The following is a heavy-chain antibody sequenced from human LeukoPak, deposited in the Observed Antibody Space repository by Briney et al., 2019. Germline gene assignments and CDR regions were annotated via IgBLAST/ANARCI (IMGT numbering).Heavy chain of an antibody. D-gene: IGHD3-3*01. J-gene: IGHJ5*02. CDR1: GGSFSGYY. Sequence: PSETLSLTCAFDGGSFSGYYWSWIRQPPGKGLEWVGEMNHSGSTNYNPSLKSRVTISVDTSKNQFSLKLSSVTAADTAVYYCARGVLRYNWFDPWGQGTLVTVSS. CDR2: MNHSGST. CDR3: ARGVLRYNWFDP. V-gene: IGHV4-34*01.